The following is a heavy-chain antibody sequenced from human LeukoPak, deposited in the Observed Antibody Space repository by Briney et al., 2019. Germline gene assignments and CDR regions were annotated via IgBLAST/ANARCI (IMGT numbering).Heavy chain of an antibody. CDR2: ISSRSSFT. CDR1: GFTFNDYY. V-gene: IGHV3-11*06. D-gene: IGHD6-19*01. CDR3: ARDGQYSSGWYKGGMDV. J-gene: IGHJ6*04. Sequence: GGSLRFSCAASGFTFNDYYMSWIRQAPGKGLEWVSYISSRSSFTNYADSVKGRFTTSRDNAKNSLYLQMNSLRAEDTAVYYCARDGQYSSGWYKGGMDVWGKGTTVTVSS.